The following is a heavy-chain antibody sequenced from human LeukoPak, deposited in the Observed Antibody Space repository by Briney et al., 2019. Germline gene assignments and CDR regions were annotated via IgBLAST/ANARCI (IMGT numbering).Heavy chain of an antibody. D-gene: IGHD1/OR15-1a*01. Sequence: GESVKISCKGSGYSFTNFWIGWVRQMPGKGLEWMGVISPGDSGIRYSPSFQGQVTISVDKSISTAYLQWSSLKASDSAMYYCAAGGTSAPWGQGTLVTVSS. CDR3: AAGGTSAP. CDR2: ISPGDSGI. J-gene: IGHJ5*02. CDR1: GYSFTNFW. V-gene: IGHV5-51*01.